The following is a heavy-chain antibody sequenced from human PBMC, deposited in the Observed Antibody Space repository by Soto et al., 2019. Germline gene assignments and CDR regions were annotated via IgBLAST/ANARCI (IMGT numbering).Heavy chain of an antibody. J-gene: IGHJ4*02. CDR2: INHSGST. D-gene: IGHD3-16*01. V-gene: IGHV4-34*01. Sequence: SETLSLTCAVYGGSFSGYYWSWIRQPPGKGLEWIGEINHSGSTNYNPSLKSRVTISVDTSKNQFSLKLSSVTAADTAVYYCARGTSGGGSSPIAHYFDYWGQGTLVTVSS. CDR3: ARGTSGGGSSPIAHYFDY. CDR1: GGSFSGYY.